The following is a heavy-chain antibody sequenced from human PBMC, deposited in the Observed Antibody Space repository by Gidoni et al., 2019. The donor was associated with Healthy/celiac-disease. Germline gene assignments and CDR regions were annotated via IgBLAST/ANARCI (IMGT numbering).Heavy chain of an antibody. D-gene: IGHD7-27*01. CDR2: IKSKTDGGTT. Sequence: EVQLVESGGGLVKPGGSLRLSCAASGFTFSNAWMSWVRQAPGKGLEWVGRIKSKTDGGTTDYAAPVKGRFTISRDDSKNTLYLQMNSLKTEDTAVYYCTTDRKITGEFGAGHAEFDYWGQGTLVTVSS. J-gene: IGHJ4*02. CDR1: GFTFSNAW. V-gene: IGHV3-15*01. CDR3: TTDRKITGEFGAGHAEFDY.